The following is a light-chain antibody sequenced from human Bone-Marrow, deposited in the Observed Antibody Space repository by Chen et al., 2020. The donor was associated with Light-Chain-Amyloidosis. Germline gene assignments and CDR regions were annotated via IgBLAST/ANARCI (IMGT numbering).Light chain of an antibody. Sequence: QSVLPQPLSVSAAPGQKFTISCHGSSSNIGNRFVSWYQHLPGTAPKLLVYDNNTRPSGIPDRFSGSKSGTSATLDINGLQTGDEADYYCGTWDNRLRVFGGGTKLTVL. V-gene: IGLV1-51*01. CDR2: DNN. CDR3: GTWDNRLRV. J-gene: IGLJ3*02. CDR1: SSNIGNRF.